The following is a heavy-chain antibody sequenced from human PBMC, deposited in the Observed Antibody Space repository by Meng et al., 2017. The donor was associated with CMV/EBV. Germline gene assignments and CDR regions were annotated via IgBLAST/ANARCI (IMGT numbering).Heavy chain of an antibody. CDR1: GFTFSSDW. D-gene: IGHD3-22*01. J-gene: IGHJ4*02. CDR2: IKHDGSEK. V-gene: IGHV3-7*01. CDR3: ARDRGYYDSSGFDY. Sequence: RGSLRLSCAASGFTFSSDWMSWVRQAPGKGLEWVANIKHDGSEKYYVDSVKGRFTISRDNAKNSLYLQMNSLRAEDTAVYYCARDRGYYDSSGFDYWGQGTLVTVSS.